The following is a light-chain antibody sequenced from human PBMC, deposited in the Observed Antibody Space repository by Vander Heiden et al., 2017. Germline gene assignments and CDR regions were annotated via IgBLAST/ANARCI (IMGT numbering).Light chain of an antibody. CDR1: QSISSW. J-gene: IGKJ1*01. Sequence: DIQMTQSPSTLSASVADRVTITCRASQSISSWLAWYQQKPGNAPKLLIYKASNLEPGVPSRFSGSGSGTEFTLTISSLQPDDCATYYCQQYNSYSWTFGQGTKVEIK. V-gene: IGKV1-5*03. CDR3: QQYNSYSWT. CDR2: KAS.